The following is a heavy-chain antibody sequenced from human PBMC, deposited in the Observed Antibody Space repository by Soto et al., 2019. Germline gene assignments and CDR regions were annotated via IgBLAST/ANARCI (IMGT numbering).Heavy chain of an antibody. D-gene: IGHD6-6*01. CDR3: ASGGSSSDNGMDV. CDR2: ISSRSYTI. CDR1: GFSFSTYS. J-gene: IGHJ6*02. Sequence: EVQLVESGGGLVQPGGSLRLSCAASGFSFSTYSMNWVRQAPGKGLEWVSYISSRSYTIYYIDSVKGRVTISRDNAKSSLYLQMNSLRDEDTAVYYCASGGSSSDNGMDVWGQGTTVTVSS. V-gene: IGHV3-48*02.